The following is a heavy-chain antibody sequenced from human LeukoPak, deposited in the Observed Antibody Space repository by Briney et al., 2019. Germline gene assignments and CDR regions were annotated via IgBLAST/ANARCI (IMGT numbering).Heavy chain of an antibody. D-gene: IGHD6-13*01. J-gene: IGHJ4*02. Sequence: GGSLRLSCAASGFTFTSYWIHWVRQVPGKGLEWVSRIDGDGGSRSYADSMQGRFTISRDNGKKTVFLQMNSLRAEDTAVYYCAKVETSIAAAGTCDYWGQGTLVTVSS. CDR3: AKVETSIAAAGTCDY. CDR1: GFTFTSYW. V-gene: IGHV3-74*01. CDR2: IDGDGGSR.